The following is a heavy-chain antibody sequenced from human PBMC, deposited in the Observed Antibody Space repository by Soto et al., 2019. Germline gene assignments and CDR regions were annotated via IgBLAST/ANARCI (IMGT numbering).Heavy chain of an antibody. CDR1: GFTFSSYG. J-gene: IGHJ4*02. CDR3: AKDARYYDSSGYYLNY. CDR2: ISYDGSNK. Sequence: GGSLRLSCAASGFTFSSYGMHWVRQAPGKGLEWVALISYDGSNKYYADSVKGRFTISRDNSKNTLYLQMNSLRAEDTAVFYCAKDARYYDSSGYYLNYWGQGTLVTVSS. V-gene: IGHV3-30*18. D-gene: IGHD3-22*01.